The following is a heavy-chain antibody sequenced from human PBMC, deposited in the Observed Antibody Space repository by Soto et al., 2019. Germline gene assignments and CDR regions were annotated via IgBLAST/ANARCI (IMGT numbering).Heavy chain of an antibody. CDR3: ARDLITMVRGVIHDYFDY. CDR2: ISSGSSTI. D-gene: IGHD3-10*01. CDR1: GFTFSSYS. J-gene: IGHJ4*02. V-gene: IGHV3-48*01. Sequence: GGSLRLSCAASGFTFSSYSMNWVRQAPGKGLEWVSYISSGSSTIYYADSVKGRFTISRDNAKNSLYLQMNSLRAEDTAVYYCARDLITMVRGVIHDYFDYWGQGTLVTVSS.